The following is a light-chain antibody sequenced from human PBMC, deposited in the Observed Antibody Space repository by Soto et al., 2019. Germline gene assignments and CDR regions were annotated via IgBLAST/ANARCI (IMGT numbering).Light chain of an antibody. J-gene: IGLJ3*02. V-gene: IGLV2-14*01. CDR3: SSHTSSTTWV. CDR1: SSDVGGYDS. CDR2: GVT. Sequence: QSVLTQPASVSGSPGQSITISCTGPSSDVGGYDSVSWYQKQPDKAPKLSIYGVTNRPSGVSSRFSGSKSGNTASLTISGLRTDDEADYYCSSHTSSTTWVFGGGTKLTVL.